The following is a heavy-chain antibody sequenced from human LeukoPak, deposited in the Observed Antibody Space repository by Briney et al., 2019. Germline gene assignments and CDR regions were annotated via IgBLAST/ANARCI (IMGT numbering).Heavy chain of an antibody. CDR2: IYPGDSDT. Sequence: GESLKISCKGSGYSFTTFWIGWVRQMPGKGLEWMGIIYPGDSDTRYSPSFQGQVTISADKSISTAYLQWSSLKASDTAMYYCARLDKDYYGSGSYRGNFDYWGQGTLVTVSS. V-gene: IGHV5-51*01. CDR3: ARLDKDYYGSGSYRGNFDY. J-gene: IGHJ4*02. CDR1: GYSFTTFW. D-gene: IGHD3-10*01.